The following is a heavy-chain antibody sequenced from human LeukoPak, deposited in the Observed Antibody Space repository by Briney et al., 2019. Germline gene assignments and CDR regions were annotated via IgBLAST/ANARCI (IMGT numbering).Heavy chain of an antibody. D-gene: IGHD6-19*01. CDR3: ARVSSGWYYFDY. V-gene: IGHV1-18*01. Sequence: ASVKVSCKASGYTFTSYGISWLRQAPGQGLEWMGWISAYNGNTNYAQKLQGRVTMTTDTSTSTAYMELRSLRSDDTAVYYCARVSSGWYYFDYWGQGTLVTVSS. J-gene: IGHJ4*02. CDR2: ISAYNGNT. CDR1: GYTFTSYG.